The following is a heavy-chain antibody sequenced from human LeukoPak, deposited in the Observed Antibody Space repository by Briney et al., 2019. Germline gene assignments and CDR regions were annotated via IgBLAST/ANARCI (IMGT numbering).Heavy chain of an antibody. CDR2: INPGDAST. Sequence: ASVKVSCKASGYIFANYYLHWVRQAPGQGLEWVGIINPGDASTSYAQKFQGRVTMTRDTSTSTVYMDLSSLRSEDTAMYYCARVHCSGGSCYGDVFDYWGQGTLGTVSS. D-gene: IGHD2-15*01. CDR1: GYIFANYY. CDR3: ARVHCSGGSCYGDVFDY. V-gene: IGHV1-46*01. J-gene: IGHJ4*02.